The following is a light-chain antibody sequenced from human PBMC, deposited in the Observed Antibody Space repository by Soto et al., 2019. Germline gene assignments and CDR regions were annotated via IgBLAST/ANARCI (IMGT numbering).Light chain of an antibody. Sequence: EIVMTQSPATLSVSPGETATLSCRASQSVSSNLAWYKQKPGQSPRLLIYNASNRATGIPARFSASGSGTEFTLTISSLEPEDFEVYYCQQRHNWPRTFGQGTKVDIK. CDR1: QSVSSN. CDR3: QQRHNWPRT. J-gene: IGKJ1*01. CDR2: NAS. V-gene: IGKV3-11*01.